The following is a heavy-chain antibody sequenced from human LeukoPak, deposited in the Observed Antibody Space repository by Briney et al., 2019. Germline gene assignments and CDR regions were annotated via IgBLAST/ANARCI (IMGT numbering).Heavy chain of an antibody. CDR1: GGSISSYI. CDR3: ASHYASTDGFDI. Sequence: PSETLSLTCTVSGGSISSYIWSWSRHRPRKALGWIGYIYYSGSTNYNPYLKSRVTISVDTPTTQFSLSLNSTTAADTAMYYCASHYASTDGFDIWGQGKMVTVSS. V-gene: IGHV4-59*08. D-gene: IGHD2-2*01. CDR2: IYYSGST. J-gene: IGHJ3*02.